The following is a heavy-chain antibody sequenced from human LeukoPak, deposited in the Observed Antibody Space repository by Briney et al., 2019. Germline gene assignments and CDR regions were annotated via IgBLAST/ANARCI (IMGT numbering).Heavy chain of an antibody. CDR2: ISGSGSTI. D-gene: IGHD4-17*01. J-gene: IGHJ4*02. CDR3: ARDRLHYGEYEKTLDY. CDR1: GFTITDYY. V-gene: IGHV3-11*04. Sequence: GGSLRLSCAASGFTITDYYMNWIRQAPGKGLEWVSYISGSGSTIYYADSVKGRFTISRDNAKNSLYLQMNSLRVDDTAVYYCARDRLHYGEYEKTLDYWGQGTLVTVSS.